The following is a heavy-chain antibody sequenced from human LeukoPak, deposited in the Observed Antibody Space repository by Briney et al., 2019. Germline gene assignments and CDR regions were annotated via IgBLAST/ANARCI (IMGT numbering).Heavy chain of an antibody. CDR2: IYYSGST. Sequence: SETLSLTCTVSGGSISGSSYYWGWIRQPPGKGLEWIGSIYYSGSTYYNPSLKSRVTISVDTSKNQFSLKLSSVTAADTAVYYCARGVAARLLLSYGSGNKHNWFDPWGQGTLVTVSS. CDR3: ARGVAARLLLSYGSGNKHNWFDP. J-gene: IGHJ5*02. CDR1: GGSISGSSYY. D-gene: IGHD3-10*01. V-gene: IGHV4-39*07.